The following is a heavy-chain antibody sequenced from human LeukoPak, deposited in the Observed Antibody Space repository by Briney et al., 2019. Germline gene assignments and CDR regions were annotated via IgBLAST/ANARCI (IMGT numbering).Heavy chain of an antibody. CDR3: ARGASGNYVQFDY. J-gene: IGHJ4*02. CDR2: ISGSGGST. CDR1: GFTFSSYA. V-gene: IGHV3-23*01. Sequence: PGGSLRLSCAASGFTFSSYAMSWVRQAPGKGLEWVSAISGSGGSTYYADSVKGRFTISRDNSKNTLYPQMNGLRAEDTAVYHCARGASGNYVQFDYWGQGTLVTVSS. D-gene: IGHD3-16*01.